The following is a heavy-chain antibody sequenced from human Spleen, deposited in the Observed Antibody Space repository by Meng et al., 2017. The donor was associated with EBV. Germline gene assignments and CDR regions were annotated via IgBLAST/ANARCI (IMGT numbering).Heavy chain of an antibody. CDR1: GGSFSGYY. CDR2: IHYRGTT. CDR3: AREAHDGTHYDN. D-gene: IGHD1-1*01. V-gene: IGHV4-34*01. J-gene: IGHJ4*02. Sequence: QVRLQQWGAGLSKPSEXLSLTCAVYGGSFSGYYWSWIRQPPGKGLEWIGEIHYRGTTKYNPSLKSRATISGDTSKNQISLKLTSVTAADTAVYYCAREAHDGTHYDNWGQGTLVNVSS.